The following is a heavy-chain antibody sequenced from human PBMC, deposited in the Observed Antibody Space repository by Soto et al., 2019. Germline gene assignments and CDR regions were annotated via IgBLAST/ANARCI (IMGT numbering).Heavy chain of an antibody. Sequence: SDPPSLTCTISRNYINSVGYYWSWIRQPPAKCLEWIGYIDYSLSTYYNPALKSRVTISVDMSKNQFSLKLSSVTAADTAVYYCARAGDDYGDYYFDDWGQGTLVTVSS. V-gene: IGHV4-31*03. CDR2: IDYSLST. D-gene: IGHD4-17*01. CDR1: RNYINSVGYY. J-gene: IGHJ4*02. CDR3: ARAGDDYGDYYFDD.